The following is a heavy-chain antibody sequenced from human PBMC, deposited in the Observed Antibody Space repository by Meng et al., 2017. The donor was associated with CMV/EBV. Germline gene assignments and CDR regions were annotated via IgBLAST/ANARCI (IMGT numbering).Heavy chain of an antibody. CDR3: ARDQGY. CDR2: ISYDGSNK. J-gene: IGHJ4*02. CDR1: GFTFSSYA. Sequence: GESLKISCAASGFTFSSYAMHLVRQAPGKGLEWVAVISYDGSNKYYADSVKGRFTISRDNSKNTLYLQMNSLRAEDTAVYYCARDQGYWGQGTLVTVSS. V-gene: IGHV3-30-3*01.